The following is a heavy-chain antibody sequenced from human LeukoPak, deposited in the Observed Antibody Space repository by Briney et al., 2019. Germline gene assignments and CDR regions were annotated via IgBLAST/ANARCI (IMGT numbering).Heavy chain of an antibody. D-gene: IGHD3-9*01. Sequence: GGSLRLSCAASGFTFSSYGMHWVRQAPGKGLEWVAVISYDGSNKYYADSVKGRFTISRDNSKNTLYLQMNSLRAEDTAVYYCAKDLGDYDILTGYYPAFDYWGQGTLVTVSS. J-gene: IGHJ4*02. CDR2: ISYDGSNK. CDR1: GFTFSSYG. CDR3: AKDLGDYDILTGYYPAFDY. V-gene: IGHV3-30*18.